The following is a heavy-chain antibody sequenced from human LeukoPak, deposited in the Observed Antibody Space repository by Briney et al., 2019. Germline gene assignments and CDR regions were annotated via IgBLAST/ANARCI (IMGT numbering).Heavy chain of an antibody. V-gene: IGHV4-34*01. CDR1: GGSFSGYY. D-gene: IGHD2-21*02. Sequence: SETLSLTCAVYGGSFSGYYWSWIRQPPGKGLEWIGEINHSGSTNYNPSLKSRVTISVDTSKNQFSPKLSSVTAADTAVYYCARLVCGGDCYSDYWGQGTLVTVSS. J-gene: IGHJ4*02. CDR3: ARLVCGGDCYSDY. CDR2: INHSGST.